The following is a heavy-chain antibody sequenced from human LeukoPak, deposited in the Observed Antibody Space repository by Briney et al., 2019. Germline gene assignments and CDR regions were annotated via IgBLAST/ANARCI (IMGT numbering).Heavy chain of an antibody. D-gene: IGHD6-19*01. CDR1: VGSISSGGYS. J-gene: IGHJ4*02. V-gene: IGHV4-30-2*01. CDR2: IYHSGST. CDR3: ARRVRAVAADY. Sequence: TLSLTCAVSVGSISSGGYSWGWIRQPPGKGLEWIGYIYHSGSTYYNPSLKSRVTISVDRSKNQFSLKLSSVTAADTAVYYCARRVRAVAADYWGQGTLVTVSS.